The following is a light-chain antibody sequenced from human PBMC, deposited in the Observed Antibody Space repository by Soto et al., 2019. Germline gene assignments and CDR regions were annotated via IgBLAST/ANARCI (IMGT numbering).Light chain of an antibody. CDR3: SSYTSSSTIV. V-gene: IGLV2-14*01. CDR1: SSDVGGYNY. CDR2: DVS. Sequence: QSALTQPASVSGSPGQSITISCTGPSSDVGGYNYVSWYQQHPGKAPKLMIYDVSNRPSGVSNRFSGSKSGNTASLTISGLQAEDEADYYCSSYTSSSTIVFGTGTKLTVL. J-gene: IGLJ1*01.